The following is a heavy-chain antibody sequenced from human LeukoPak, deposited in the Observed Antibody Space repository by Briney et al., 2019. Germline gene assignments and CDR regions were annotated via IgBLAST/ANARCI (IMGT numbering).Heavy chain of an antibody. Sequence: ASVKVSCKASGYTFTGHYMHWVRQAPGRGLEWMGWINPNSGGTNYAQKFQGRVTMTRDTSISTAYMELSRLKFDDTAVYYCASLKNYYDTSGYLVTDAFDIWGQGTMVTVSS. CDR1: GYTFTGHY. J-gene: IGHJ3*02. V-gene: IGHV1-2*02. CDR2: INPNSGGT. D-gene: IGHD3-22*01. CDR3: ASLKNYYDTSGYLVTDAFDI.